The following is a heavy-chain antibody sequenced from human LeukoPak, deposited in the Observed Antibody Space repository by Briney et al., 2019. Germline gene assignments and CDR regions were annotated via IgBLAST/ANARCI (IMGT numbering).Heavy chain of an antibody. J-gene: IGHJ3*02. CDR1: GFTFSSYG. CDR3: AKVHFDILTGYLRRTDAFDI. V-gene: IGHV3-64*01. CDR2: ISSNGGST. D-gene: IGHD3-9*01. Sequence: GGSLRLSCAASGFTFSSYGMHWVRQAPGKGLEYVSAISSNGGSTYYANSVKGRFTISRDNSKNTLYLQMNSLRAEDTAVYYCAKVHFDILTGYLRRTDAFDIWGQGTMVTVSS.